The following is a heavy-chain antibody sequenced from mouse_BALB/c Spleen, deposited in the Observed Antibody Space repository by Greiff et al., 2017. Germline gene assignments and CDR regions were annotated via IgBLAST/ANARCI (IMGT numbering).Heavy chain of an antibody. V-gene: IGHV1-5*01. J-gene: IGHJ4*01. CDR1: GYTFTSYW. D-gene: IGHD2-4*01. CDR3: TTLATMITTGAMDY. CDR2: IYPGNSDT. Sequence: EVQLQQSGTVLARPGASVKMSCKASGYTFTSYWMHWVKQRPGQGLEWIGAIYPGNSDTSYNQKFKGKAKLTAVTSTSTAYMELSSLTNEDSAVYYCTTLATMITTGAMDYWGQGTSVTVSS.